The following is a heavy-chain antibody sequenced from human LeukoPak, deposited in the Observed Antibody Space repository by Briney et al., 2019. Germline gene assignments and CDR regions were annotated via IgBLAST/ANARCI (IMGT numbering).Heavy chain of an antibody. J-gene: IGHJ4*02. CDR2: VYSGGDT. V-gene: IGHV3-53*01. Sequence: PGGSLRLSCAASGFXVSNYYMNWVRQTPGKGQEWLSLVYSGGDTYYADSVKGRFTISRDSSKNTMYLQMNTLRAEDTAVYYCARGKKGNYGDYGFLDYWGQGAPVTVSS. CDR1: GFXVSNYY. CDR3: ARGKKGNYGDYGFLDY. D-gene: IGHD4-17*01.